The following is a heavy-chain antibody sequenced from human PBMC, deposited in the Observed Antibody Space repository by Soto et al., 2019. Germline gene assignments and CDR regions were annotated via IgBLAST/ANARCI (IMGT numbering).Heavy chain of an antibody. CDR3: AKNGQPSDYYYGLDV. V-gene: IGHV1-18*01. Sequence: ASVKRSCKAAVYTLTRDRISWGRQDPGQGLEWMGWISGYNGDTNYAQKFQDRVSMTIDTSTGTAYMELRSLTSDDTAIYYCAKNGQPSDYYYGLDVWGQGTMVSGSS. J-gene: IGHJ6*02. CDR2: ISGYNGDT. CDR1: VYTLTRDR. D-gene: IGHD2-8*01.